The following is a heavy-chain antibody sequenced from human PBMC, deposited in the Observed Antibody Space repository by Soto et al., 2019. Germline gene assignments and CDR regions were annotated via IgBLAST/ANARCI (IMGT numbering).Heavy chain of an antibody. D-gene: IGHD2-2*01. V-gene: IGHV3-53*01. CDR3: ARKPPGAVQGWAYGMDV. CDR1: GFTVSCNY. CDR2: SYSDGTT. J-gene: IGHJ6*02. Sequence: PGESLRLSCAASGFTVSCNYMIWVRQAPGKGLGWVSVSYSDGTTYCAASVKGRFTFSRDNSKNTLYLQMNSLRVEDTAIYSCARKPPGAVQGWAYGMDVWGQGTTVTVSS.